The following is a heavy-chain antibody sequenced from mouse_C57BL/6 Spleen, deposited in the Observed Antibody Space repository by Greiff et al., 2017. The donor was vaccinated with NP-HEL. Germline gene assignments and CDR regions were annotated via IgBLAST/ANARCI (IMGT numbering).Heavy chain of an antibody. CDR1: GYTFPRYR. D-gene: IGHD2-10*02. CDR2: IHPHDRDT. V-gene: IGHV1-74*01. CDR3: AMGYVHDY. Sequence: QVQLQQPGAELVNPGASVKVSCKASGYTFPRYRMPVGKPMRLPCLSFIFLIHPHDRDTKYNQKFKGKATLTVDKSSSTAYMQLSSRTSEDSAVYYCAMGYVHDYWGQGTTLTVSS. J-gene: IGHJ2*01.